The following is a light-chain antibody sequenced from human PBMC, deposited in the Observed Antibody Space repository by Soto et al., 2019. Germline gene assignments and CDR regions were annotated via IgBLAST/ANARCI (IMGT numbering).Light chain of an antibody. J-gene: IGLJ1*01. CDR3: GSWDSSLSAYV. CDR1: SSNIGGNS. CDR2: DDD. Sequence: QSVMTQPPSVSAAPGQKVTISCSGSSSNIGGNSVSWYQQLPGTAPKLLIYDDDKRPSGIPDRLSGSKSGTSATLGITGFQTGDEADYYCGSWDSSLSAYVFATGTKVTVL. V-gene: IGLV1-51*01.